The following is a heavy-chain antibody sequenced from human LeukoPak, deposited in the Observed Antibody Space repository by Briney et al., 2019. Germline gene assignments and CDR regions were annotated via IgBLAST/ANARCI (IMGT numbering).Heavy chain of an antibody. D-gene: IGHD2-15*01. CDR1: GFTFSDHY. CDR2: LYSGRST. CDR3: ARDNCGGSCYLNYHAMDV. Sequence: GGSLRLSCAASGFTFSDHYMDWVRQAPGRGLEWVSLLYSGRSTYSADSVRGRFTISRDNSKSTLYLQMNSLTVEDTAVYYCARDNCGGSCYLNYHAMDVWGQGTTVTVSS. J-gene: IGHJ6*02. V-gene: IGHV3-53*01.